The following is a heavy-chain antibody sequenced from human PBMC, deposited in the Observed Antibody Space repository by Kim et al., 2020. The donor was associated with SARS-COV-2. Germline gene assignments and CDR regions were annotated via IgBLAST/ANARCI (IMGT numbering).Heavy chain of an antibody. CDR2: IIPILGIA. J-gene: IGHJ6*02. D-gene: IGHD1-1*01. Sequence: SVKVSCKASGGTFSSYAISWVRQAPGRGLEWMGRIIPILGIANYAQKFQGRVTITADKSTSTAYMELSSLRSEDTAVYYCAQGLERPRGYYYYGMDVWGQGTTVTVSS. CDR3: AQGLERPRGYYYYGMDV. CDR1: GGTFSSYA. V-gene: IGHV1-69*04.